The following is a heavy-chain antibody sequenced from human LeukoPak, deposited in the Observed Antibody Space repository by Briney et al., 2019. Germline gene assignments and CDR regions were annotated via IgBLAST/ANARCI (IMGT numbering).Heavy chain of an antibody. CDR3: ARVYYYDSSGYR. J-gene: IGHJ4*02. CDR2: IKSKTDGGTT. V-gene: IGHV3-15*07. D-gene: IGHD3-22*01. Sequence: GGSLRLSCAASGFTFSKAWMNWVRQAPGKGLEWVGRIKSKTDGGTTDYAAPVKGRFTISRDDSKNTVYLQMNSLRAEDTAVYYCARVYYYDSSGYRWGQGTLVTVSS. CDR1: GFTFSKAW.